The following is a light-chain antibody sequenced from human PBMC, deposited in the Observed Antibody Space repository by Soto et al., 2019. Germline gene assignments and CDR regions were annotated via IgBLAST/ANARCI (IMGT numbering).Light chain of an antibody. Sequence: EIVLTQSPGTLSLSPGERATLSCRASQSVSSSYLAWYQQKPGQAPRLLIYGASSRASGIPDRFSGSGSGPDFTLTISSLEPEDFAVYYCQQGGNWPLTVGQGTRLEIK. CDR1: QSVSSSY. V-gene: IGKV3D-20*02. J-gene: IGKJ5*01. CDR2: GAS. CDR3: QQGGNWPLT.